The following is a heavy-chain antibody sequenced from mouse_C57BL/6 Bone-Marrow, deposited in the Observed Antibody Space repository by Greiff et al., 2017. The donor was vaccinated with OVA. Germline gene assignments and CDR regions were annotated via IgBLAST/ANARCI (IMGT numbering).Heavy chain of an antibody. Sequence: EVQGVESGGGLVKPGGSLKLSCAASGFTFSSYAMSWVRQTPEKRLEWVATISDGGSYTYYPDNVKGRFTISRDNAKNNLYLQMSHLKSEDTAMXHCAREPCYYYGGSDLDYGGQGTTLTVSA. CDR1: GFTFSSYA. J-gene: IGHJ2*01. V-gene: IGHV5-4*01. CDR2: ISDGGSYT. D-gene: IGHD1-1*02. CDR3: AREPCYYYGGSDLDY.